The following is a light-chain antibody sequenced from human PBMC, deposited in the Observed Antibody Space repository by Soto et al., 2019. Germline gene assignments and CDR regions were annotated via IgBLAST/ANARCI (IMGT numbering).Light chain of an antibody. J-gene: IGKJ1*01. CDR2: KAS. CDR3: QQYNRLWT. Sequence: DIQMAQSRATVSTYLRYRLSITFRASQSMSSWLAWYQQKPGKAPQLLIYKASSLESGVPSMFSGSGSGTDFPLTISRLPHDDFVTYYCQQYNRLWTFGQGTKVDIK. V-gene: IGKV1-5*03. CDR1: QSMSSW.